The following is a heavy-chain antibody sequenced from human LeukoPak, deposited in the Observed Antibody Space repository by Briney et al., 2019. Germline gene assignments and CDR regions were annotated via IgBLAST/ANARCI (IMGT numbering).Heavy chain of an antibody. CDR2: IKSKADGGTT. Sequence: GGSLRLSCVASGFTFTNAWMTWVRQAPGKGLEWVGRIKSKADGGTTDYVASVKGRFIISRDNAKNSLYLQMNSLRAEDTAVYYCARDIIAVAGGDYWGQGTLVTVSS. CDR3: ARDIIAVAGGDY. D-gene: IGHD6-19*01. J-gene: IGHJ4*02. V-gene: IGHV3-15*01. CDR1: GFTFTNAW.